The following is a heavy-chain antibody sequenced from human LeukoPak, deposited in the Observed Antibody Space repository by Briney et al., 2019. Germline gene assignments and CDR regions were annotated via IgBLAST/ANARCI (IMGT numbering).Heavy chain of an antibody. V-gene: IGHV4-39*01. Sequence: EPSETLSLTCTVSGGSISSSSYYWGWIRQPPGKGLEWIGSIYYSGSTYYNPSLKSRVTISVDTSKNQFSLKLSSVTAADTAVYYCASPSPELFLGDSGPYYFDYWGRGTLVTVSS. CDR2: IYYSGST. CDR3: ASPSPELFLGDSGPYYFDY. J-gene: IGHJ4*02. D-gene: IGHD3-10*01. CDR1: GGSISSSSYY.